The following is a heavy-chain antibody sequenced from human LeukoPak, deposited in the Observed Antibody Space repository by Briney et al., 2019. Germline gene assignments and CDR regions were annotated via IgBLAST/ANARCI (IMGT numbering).Heavy chain of an antibody. D-gene: IGHD3-16*01. CDR1: GVSISSDY. CDR3: ARRGENGHWYFDL. Sequence: SETLSLTCTVSGVSISSDYWNWIRQPPGKGLEWIGFIYYTGITNYNPSLKSRVTISLDTSKNQFSLRLYSVTAADTAVYYCARRGENGHWYFDLWGRGTLVAVSS. J-gene: IGHJ2*01. V-gene: IGHV4-59*08. CDR2: IYYTGIT.